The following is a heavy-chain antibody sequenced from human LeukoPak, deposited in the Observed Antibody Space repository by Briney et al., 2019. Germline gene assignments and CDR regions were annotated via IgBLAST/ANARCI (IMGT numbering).Heavy chain of an antibody. CDR1: GGSFRGYY. CDR3: ARGRFTKVAAADNRGDFDY. CDR2: INHSGST. D-gene: IGHD6-13*01. Sequence: SETLSLTCAVYGGSFRGYYWSWIRQPPGKGLEWIGEINHSGSTNYNPSLKSRVTISVDTSKNQFSLKLSSVTAADTAVYYCARGRFTKVAAADNRGDFDYWGQGTLVTVSS. J-gene: IGHJ4*02. V-gene: IGHV4-34*01.